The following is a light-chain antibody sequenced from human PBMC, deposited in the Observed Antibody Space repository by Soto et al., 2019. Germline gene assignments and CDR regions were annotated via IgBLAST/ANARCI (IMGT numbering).Light chain of an antibody. CDR2: DVS. J-gene: IGLJ1*01. CDR1: SSDVGGYNY. Sequence: LTQPASVSGSPGQLITISCTGTSSDVGGYNYVSWYQQHPGKAPKLMIYDVSSRPSGVSNRFSGAKSGNTASLTISGLQTEDEADYYCSSYTSSSTPYVFGTGTKVTVL. CDR3: SSYTSSSTPYV. V-gene: IGLV2-14*01.